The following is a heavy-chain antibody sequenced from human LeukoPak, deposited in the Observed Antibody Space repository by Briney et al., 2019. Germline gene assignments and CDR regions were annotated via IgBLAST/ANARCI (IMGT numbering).Heavy chain of an antibody. CDR3: AKDSLYYDSSGYYGGVDY. D-gene: IGHD3-22*01. Sequence: GGSLRLSCAASGFTFSSYGMHWVRQAPGKGLEWVAVISYDGSNKYYADSVKGRFTISRDNSKNTLYLQMNSLRAEDTAVYYCAKDSLYYDSSGYYGGVDYWGQGTLVTVSS. J-gene: IGHJ4*02. CDR1: GFTFSSYG. V-gene: IGHV3-30*18. CDR2: ISYDGSNK.